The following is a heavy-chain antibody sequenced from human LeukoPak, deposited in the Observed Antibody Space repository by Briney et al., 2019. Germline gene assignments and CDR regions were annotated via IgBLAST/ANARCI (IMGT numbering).Heavy chain of an antibody. Sequence: ASVKVSCKASGYTFTSYDINWVRRATGQGLEWMGWMNPNSGNTGYAQKFQGRVTMTRDTSISTAYMELSRLRSDDAAVYYCARSGYSGTRRRADAFDIWGQGTMVTVSS. CDR3: ARSGYSGTRRRADAFDI. V-gene: IGHV1-8*01. CDR2: MNPNSGNT. J-gene: IGHJ3*02. D-gene: IGHD5-12*01. CDR1: GYTFTSYD.